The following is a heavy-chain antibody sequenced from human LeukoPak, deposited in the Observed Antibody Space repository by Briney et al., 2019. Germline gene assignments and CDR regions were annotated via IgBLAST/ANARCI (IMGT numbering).Heavy chain of an antibody. J-gene: IGHJ4*02. CDR2: IKQDGSEK. Sequence: GGSLRLSCAASGFTFSSYWMSWVRQAPGKGLEWVANIKQDGSEKYYVDSVKGRCNISRDNAKNSLYLQMNSLRAEDTAVYYCARSRGIGPSYFDYWGQGTLVTVSS. CDR3: ARSRGIGPSYFDY. D-gene: IGHD3-16*01. CDR1: GFTFSSYW. V-gene: IGHV3-7*05.